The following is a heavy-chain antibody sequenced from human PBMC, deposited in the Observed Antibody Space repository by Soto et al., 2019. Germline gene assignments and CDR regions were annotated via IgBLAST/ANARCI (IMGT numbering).Heavy chain of an antibody. J-gene: IGHJ6*02. D-gene: IGHD1-1*01. CDR3: TRTTGVFSYYGMDI. V-gene: IGHV5-51*01. CDR1: GYTFTNHW. Sequence: ESLKISCKGSGYTFTNHWIAWVRQMPGKGLEWMGIIYPGDSDTRYSPSLQGQVTISADKSISTAYLQWSSLKASDTAMYYCTRTTGVFSYYGMDIWGQGTTVTVSS. CDR2: IYPGDSDT.